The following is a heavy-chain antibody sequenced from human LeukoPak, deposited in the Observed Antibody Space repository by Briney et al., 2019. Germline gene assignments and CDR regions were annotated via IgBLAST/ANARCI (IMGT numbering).Heavy chain of an antibody. V-gene: IGHV3-9*01. Sequence: GRSLRLSCAASGFTFDDYAMHCVRHAPGKGLEWVSGISWNSGSIGYADSVKGRFTISRDNAKNSLYLQMNSLRAEDTALYYCAKEKTTFQKYYDSSGYIWHFDYWGQGTLVTVSS. CDR3: AKEKTTFQKYYDSSGYIWHFDY. D-gene: IGHD3-22*01. J-gene: IGHJ4*02. CDR1: GFTFDDYA. CDR2: ISWNSGSI.